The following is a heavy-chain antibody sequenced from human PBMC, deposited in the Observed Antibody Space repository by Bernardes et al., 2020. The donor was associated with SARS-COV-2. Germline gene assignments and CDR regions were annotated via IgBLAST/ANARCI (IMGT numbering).Heavy chain of an antibody. Sequence: GGSLRLSCAASELIVSNNYMNWVRQAPGKGLEWVSIIYRGGPTHYADSVKGRFTISRDNSKNTLYLQMNSLRTEDTGVYFCARGAIGYCSGGSCYDKYYYYGMDVWGQGTTVTVSS. CDR2: IYRGGPT. CDR1: ELIVSNNY. D-gene: IGHD2-15*01. J-gene: IGHJ6*02. V-gene: IGHV3-66*02. CDR3: ARGAIGYCSGGSCYDKYYYYGMDV.